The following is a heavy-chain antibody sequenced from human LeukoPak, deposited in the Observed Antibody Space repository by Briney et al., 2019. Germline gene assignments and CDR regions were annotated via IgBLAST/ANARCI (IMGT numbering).Heavy chain of an antibody. CDR2: IKRDGNDK. V-gene: IGHV3-7*01. CDR3: ARGCLQPDY. J-gene: IGHJ4*02. CDR1: GFTFSSNC. Sequence: PGGSLRLSCATSGFTFSSNCLSWVRQAPGKGLDWVASIKRDGNDKYYVDSVKGRFSISRDNAKSSLYLQMNSLRAEDTAVYYCARGCLQPDYWGQGTLVTVSS. D-gene: IGHD5-24*01.